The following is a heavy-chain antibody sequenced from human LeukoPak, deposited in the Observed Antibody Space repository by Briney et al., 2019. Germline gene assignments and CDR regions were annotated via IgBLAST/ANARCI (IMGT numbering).Heavy chain of an antibody. CDR1: GFTFSSYW. Sequence: GGSLRLSCAASGFTFSSYWMSWVRQAPGKGLEWVANIKQDGSEKYYVDSVKGRFTIPRDNAKNSLYLQMNSLRAEDTAVYYCAREADSGSSGDYFDYWGQGTLVTVSS. CDR2: IKQDGSEK. J-gene: IGHJ4*02. D-gene: IGHD6-6*01. CDR3: AREADSGSSGDYFDY. V-gene: IGHV3-7*01.